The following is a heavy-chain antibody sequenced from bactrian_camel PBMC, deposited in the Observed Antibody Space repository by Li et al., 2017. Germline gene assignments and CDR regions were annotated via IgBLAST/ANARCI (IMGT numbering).Heavy chain of an antibody. D-gene: IGHD3*01. Sequence: ESGGDLVQSGGSLRLSCTASGITFAKHEMGWFRQAPGNECERVSRIRVDGTSDYLDSVSGRFTMSRDNAKSAVYLQMDSLKPEDTAVYFCVPLIVPRCNYWSQGTQVTVS. J-gene: IGHJ4*01. CDR3: VPLIVPRCNY. CDR1: GITFAKHE. CDR2: IRVDGTS. V-gene: IGHV3S60*01.